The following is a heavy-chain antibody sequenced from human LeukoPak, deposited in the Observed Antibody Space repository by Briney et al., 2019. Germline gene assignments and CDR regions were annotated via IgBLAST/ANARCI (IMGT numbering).Heavy chain of an antibody. CDR2: IIPIYGTP. CDR3: ARGRPDYDSSGYYNY. CDR1: GGTLSGYA. D-gene: IGHD3-22*01. V-gene: IGHV1-69*05. Sequence: SVKVSCKASGGTLSGYAISWVRQAPGQGLEWMGGIIPIYGTPHSAQKFQGRVTITTDESTSTAFMDLSSLRSEDTAVYYCARGRPDYDSSGYYNYWGQGTLVTVSS. J-gene: IGHJ4*02.